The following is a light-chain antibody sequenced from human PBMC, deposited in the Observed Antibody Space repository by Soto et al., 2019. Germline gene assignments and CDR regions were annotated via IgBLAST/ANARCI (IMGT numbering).Light chain of an antibody. CDR2: AAS. CDR1: QSISVH. J-gene: IGKJ2*01. Sequence: DIQMTQSPSSLSASVGDTVTITCRASQSISVHLNWYQQKPGKVPKLLIYAASNLHSGVPSRFSGSGSETDFALTISSLQPEDFATYYCQQSFITPYTFGQGTRLVIK. CDR3: QQSFITPYT. V-gene: IGKV1-39*01.